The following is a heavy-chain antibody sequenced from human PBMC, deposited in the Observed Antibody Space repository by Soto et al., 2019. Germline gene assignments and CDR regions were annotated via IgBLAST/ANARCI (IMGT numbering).Heavy chain of an antibody. Sequence: SETLSLTCTXSGGSISSGGYYWGWVRQHPGKGLEWIGYIYYSGSTYYNPSLKSRVTISVDTSKNQFSLKLSSVTAADTAVYYCAREVGILSSIWFDPWGQGTLVTVSS. CDR2: IYYSGST. CDR3: AREVGILSSIWFDP. J-gene: IGHJ5*02. D-gene: IGHD2-8*01. V-gene: IGHV4-31*03. CDR1: GGSISSGGYY.